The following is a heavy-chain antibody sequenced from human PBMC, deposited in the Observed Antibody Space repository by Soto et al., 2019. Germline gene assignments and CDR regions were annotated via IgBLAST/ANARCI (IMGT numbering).Heavy chain of an antibody. CDR1: GFTFSTYN. V-gene: IGHV3-48*02. Sequence: GGSLRLSCAASGFTFSTYNMNWVRQAPGKGLEWVSYITSSSTIFYADSVKGRFIISRDNAKNSLYLQMTSLRDEDTAVYYWSRTHFRRGPGDYPGPGILVTVSS. J-gene: IGHJ4*02. D-gene: IGHD3-3*02. CDR2: ITSSSTI. CDR3: SRTHFRRGPGDY.